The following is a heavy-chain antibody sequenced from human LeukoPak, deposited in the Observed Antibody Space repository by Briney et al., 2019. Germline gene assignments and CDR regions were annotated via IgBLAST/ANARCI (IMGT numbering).Heavy chain of an antibody. Sequence: PSETLSLTCTVSGGSISSGSYYWSWIRQPAGKGLEWIGRIYTSGSTNYNPSLKSRVTISVDTSKNQFSLKLSSVTAADTAVYYCAREGYGDSYWGQGTLVTVSS. J-gene: IGHJ4*02. D-gene: IGHD4-17*01. V-gene: IGHV4-61*02. CDR1: GGSISSGSYY. CDR3: AREGYGDSY. CDR2: IYTSGST.